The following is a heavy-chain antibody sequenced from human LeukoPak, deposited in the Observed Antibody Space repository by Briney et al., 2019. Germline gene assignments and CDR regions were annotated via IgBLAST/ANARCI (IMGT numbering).Heavy chain of an antibody. CDR2: IYYSGST. Sequence: PSETLSLTCTVSGGSISSYYRSWIRQPPGKGLEWIGYIYYSGSTNYNPSLKSRVTISVDTSKNQFSLKLSSVTAADTAVYYCARQSWRSYSSHTIYLFDYWGQGTLVTVSS. J-gene: IGHJ4*02. V-gene: IGHV4-59*08. CDR1: GGSISSYY. D-gene: IGHD3-22*01. CDR3: ARQSWRSYSSHTIYLFDY.